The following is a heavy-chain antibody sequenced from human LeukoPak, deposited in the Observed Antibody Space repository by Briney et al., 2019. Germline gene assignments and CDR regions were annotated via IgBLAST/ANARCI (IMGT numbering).Heavy chain of an antibody. D-gene: IGHD5-12*01. Sequence: PSETLSLTCTVSGGSISSYYWSWIRQPPGKGLEWIGEINHSGSTNYNPSLKSRVTISVDTSKNQFSLKLSSVTAADTAVYYCARVRIRRGSGYDLQHWGQGTLVTVSS. V-gene: IGHV4-34*01. J-gene: IGHJ1*01. CDR3: ARVRIRRGSGYDLQH. CDR2: INHSGST. CDR1: GGSISSYY.